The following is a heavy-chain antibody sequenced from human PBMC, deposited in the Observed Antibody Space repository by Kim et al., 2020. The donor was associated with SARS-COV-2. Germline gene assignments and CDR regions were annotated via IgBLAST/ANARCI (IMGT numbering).Heavy chain of an antibody. CDR1: GFTFNDYA. V-gene: IGHV3-30*04. CDR3: ARGRVNVGQPILAYYFD. CDR2: ISYDVNKK. J-gene: IGHJ4*01. Sequence: GGSLRLSCAVSGFTFNDYAMNWVRQAPGKGLEWVAIISYDVNKKHYADSVQGRFTISRDNSKNTLYLQINTLRPEDTAVYYCARGRVNVGQPILAYYFD. D-gene: IGHD2-21*01.